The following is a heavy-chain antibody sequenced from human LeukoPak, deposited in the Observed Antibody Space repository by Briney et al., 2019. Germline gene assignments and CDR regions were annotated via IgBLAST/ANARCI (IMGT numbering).Heavy chain of an antibody. D-gene: IGHD6-25*01. CDR3: ARGQRARFGY. Sequence: PGGSLRLSCAASGFTFSDYGMHWVRQAPGKGLEWVAFIRNDGSYEYYPDSVKGRFTISRDNSRNALFLQMNSLRAEDTAVYYCARGQRARFGYWGQGTLVTVSS. CDR1: GFTFSDYG. CDR2: IRNDGSYE. J-gene: IGHJ4*02. V-gene: IGHV3-30*02.